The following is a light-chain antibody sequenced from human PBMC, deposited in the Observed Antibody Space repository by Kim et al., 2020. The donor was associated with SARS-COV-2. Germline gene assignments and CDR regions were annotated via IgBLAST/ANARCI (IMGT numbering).Light chain of an antibody. V-gene: IGKV4-1*01. J-gene: IGKJ5*01. Sequence: TINCKSSQSVLYSSNNKNYLAWYQQKPGQPPKLLIYWASTRESGVPDRFSGSGSGTDFTLTISSLQAEDVAVYYCQQYYSTPPITFGQGTRLEIK. CDR3: QQYYSTPPIT. CDR2: WAS. CDR1: QSVLYSSNNKNY.